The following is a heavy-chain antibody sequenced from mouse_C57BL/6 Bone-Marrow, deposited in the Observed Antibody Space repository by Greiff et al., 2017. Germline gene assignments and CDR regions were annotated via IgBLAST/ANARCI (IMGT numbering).Heavy chain of an antibody. D-gene: IGHD2-1*01. CDR2: ISSGSSTI. CDR3: ASGIYGNYDAY. V-gene: IGHV5-17*01. Sequence: EVQLVESGGGLVKPGGSLKLSCAASGFTFSDYGMHWVRQAPEKGLEWVAYISSGSSTIYYADTRKGRFTISRDNAKNTLFLQMTSLRSEDTAMYYCASGIYGNYDAYWGQGTLVTVSA. J-gene: IGHJ3*01. CDR1: GFTFSDYG.